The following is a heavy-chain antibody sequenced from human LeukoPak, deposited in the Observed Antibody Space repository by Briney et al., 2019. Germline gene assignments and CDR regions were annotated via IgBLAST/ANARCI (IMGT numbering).Heavy chain of an antibody. J-gene: IGHJ4*02. CDR1: GFTFYXXX. Sequence: LSCAASGFTFYXXXXHWVXQXPGKXLXXVXLISGDGGSTYYADSVKGRFTISRDNSKNSLYLQMNSLRTEDTALYYCAKVGILXXXWTFDYWGQGTXXXVSS. CDR2: ISGDGGST. CDR3: AKVGILXXXWTFDY. D-gene: IGHD3-9*01. V-gene: IGHV3-43*02.